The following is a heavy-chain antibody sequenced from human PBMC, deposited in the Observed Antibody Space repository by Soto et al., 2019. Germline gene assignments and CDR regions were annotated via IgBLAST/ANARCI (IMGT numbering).Heavy chain of an antibody. J-gene: IGHJ4*02. CDR3: AKQVEVHYYDSSGYPSHFDY. CDR1: GFTFSSYA. V-gene: IGHV3-23*01. CDR2: ISGSGGST. Sequence: GGSLRLSCAASGFTFSSYAMSWVRQAPGKGLEWVSAISGSGGSTYYADSVKGRFTISRDNSKNTLYLQMNSLRAEDTAVYYCAKQVEVHYYDSSGYPSHFDYWGQGTLVTVSS. D-gene: IGHD3-22*01.